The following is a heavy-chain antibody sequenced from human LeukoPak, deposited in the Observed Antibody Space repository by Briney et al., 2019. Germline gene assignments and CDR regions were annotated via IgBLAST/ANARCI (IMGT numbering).Heavy chain of an antibody. V-gene: IGHV3-23*01. CDR2: ISSSGGST. Sequence: GGSLRLSCTASGFTFSNYAMSWVRQAPGKGLEWVSTISSSGGSTYYADSVKGRFTISRDTSKNTLYLQMNSLRAEDTAVYYCAKDSGRRRYYYYGMDVWGQGTTVTVSS. D-gene: IGHD1-26*01. J-gene: IGHJ6*02. CDR1: GFTFSNYA. CDR3: AKDSGRRRYYYYGMDV.